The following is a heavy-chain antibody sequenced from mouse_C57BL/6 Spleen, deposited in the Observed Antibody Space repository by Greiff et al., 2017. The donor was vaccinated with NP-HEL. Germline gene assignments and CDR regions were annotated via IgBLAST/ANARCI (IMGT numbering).Heavy chain of an antibody. J-gene: IGHJ2*01. D-gene: IGHD4-1*01. V-gene: IGHV1-69*01. CDR3: ARYWDKYFDY. CDR1: GYTFTSYW. Sequence: VQLQQSGAELVMPGASVKLSCKASGYTFTSYWMHWVKQRPGQGLEWIGEIDPSDSYTNYNQKFKGKSTLTVDKSSSTAYMQLSSLTSEDSAVYYCARYWDKYFDYWGQGTTLTVSS. CDR2: IDPSDSYT.